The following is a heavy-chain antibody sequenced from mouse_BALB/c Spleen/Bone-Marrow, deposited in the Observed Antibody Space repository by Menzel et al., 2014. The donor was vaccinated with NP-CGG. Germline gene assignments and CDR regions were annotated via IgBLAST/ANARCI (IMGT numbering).Heavy chain of an antibody. Sequence: EVQLVESGAELVKPGASVKLSCTASGFNFKDTYMHWVKQRPEQGLEWIGRIDPANGNTKYDPKFQGKATITADTSSNTAYLQLSSLTSEDTAVYYCAGLDLFAYWGQGTLVTVSA. D-gene: IGHD3-3*01. J-gene: IGHJ3*01. V-gene: IGHV14-3*02. CDR2: IDPANGNT. CDR3: AGLDLFAY. CDR1: GFNFKDTY.